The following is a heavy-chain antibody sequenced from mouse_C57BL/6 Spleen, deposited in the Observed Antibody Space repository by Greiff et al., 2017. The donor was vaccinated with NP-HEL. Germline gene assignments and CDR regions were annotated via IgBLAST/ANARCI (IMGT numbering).Heavy chain of an antibody. CDR1: GYTFTSYW. CDR3: ALNYYYGV. Sequence: VQLQQPGAELVMPGASVKLSCKASGYTFTSYWMHWVKQRPGQGLEWIGEIDPSDSYTNYNQKFKGKSTLTVDKSSSTAYMQLSSLTSEDSAVYYCALNYYYGVWGTGTTVTVSS. D-gene: IGHD1-1*01. CDR2: IDPSDSYT. V-gene: IGHV1-69*01. J-gene: IGHJ1*03.